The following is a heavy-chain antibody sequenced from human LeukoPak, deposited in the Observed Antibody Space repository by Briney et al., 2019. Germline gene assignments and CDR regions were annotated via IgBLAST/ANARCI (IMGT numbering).Heavy chain of an antibody. CDR3: GRVRKSDTAIDY. Sequence: PSETLSLTCPVSGDSISSRTNYWGWIRQPPGKGLEWIGCIYYNGNTYYNPSLRSRVTISLDTSKSQFSLKLTSVTAADTAVYYCGRVRKSDTAIDYWGQGTLVTVSS. CDR2: IYYNGNT. D-gene: IGHD3-22*01. CDR1: GDSISSRTNY. J-gene: IGHJ4*02. V-gene: IGHV4-39*07.